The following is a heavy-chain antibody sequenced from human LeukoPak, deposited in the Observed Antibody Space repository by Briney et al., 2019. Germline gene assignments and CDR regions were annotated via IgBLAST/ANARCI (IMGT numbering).Heavy chain of an antibody. CDR1: GFTFSSYG. D-gene: IGHD1-26*01. Sequence: GGSLRLSCPASGFTFSSYGMHWVRQAPGKGLEWVAVIWYDGSNKYYADSVKGRFTISRDNSKNTLYLQMNSLRAEDTAVYYCARAKSGIVGATRWFDPWGQGTLVTVSS. V-gene: IGHV3-33*01. CDR2: IWYDGSNK. J-gene: IGHJ5*02. CDR3: ARAKSGIVGATRWFDP.